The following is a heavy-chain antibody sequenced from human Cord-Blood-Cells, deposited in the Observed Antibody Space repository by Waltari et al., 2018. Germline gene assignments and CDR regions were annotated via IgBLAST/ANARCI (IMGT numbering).Heavy chain of an antibody. CDR3: ARDSYYYYYGMDV. CDR2: IKQDGSEK. Sequence: EVQLVESGGGLVQPGGSLRLSCAASGFTFSSYWMRWVRQAPGKGLEWVANIKQDGSEKYYVDSVKGRFTISRDNAKNSLYLQMNSLRAEDTAVYYCARDSYYYYYGMDVWGQGTTVTVSS. CDR1: GFTFSSYW. V-gene: IGHV3-7*01. J-gene: IGHJ6*02.